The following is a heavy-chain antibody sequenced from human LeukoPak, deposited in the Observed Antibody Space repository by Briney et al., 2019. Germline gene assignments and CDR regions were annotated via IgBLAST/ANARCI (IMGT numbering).Heavy chain of an antibody. CDR2: IYPDDSDI. Sequence: EETLKISCKGSGYRFTNNWIAWVRQMPGKGLEWMGIIYPDDSDIRYSPSFQGQVTFSADKSINTTYLQWTSLKASDTAIYFCARRGAPITTYDDAFDLWGQGTMVTASS. CDR3: ARRGAPITTYDDAFDL. CDR1: GYRFTNNW. D-gene: IGHD3-22*01. V-gene: IGHV5-51*01. J-gene: IGHJ3*01.